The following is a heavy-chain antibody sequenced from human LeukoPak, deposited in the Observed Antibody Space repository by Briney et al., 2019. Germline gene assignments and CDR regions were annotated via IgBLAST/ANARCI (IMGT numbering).Heavy chain of an antibody. Sequence: GGSLRLSCAASGFTFSTYAMNWVRQAPGKGLEWVSGISWNSGSIGYADSVKGRFTISRDNAKNSLYLQMNSLRAEDTALYYCAKEIMVYAIGYAFDIWGQGTMVTVSS. J-gene: IGHJ3*02. CDR1: GFTFSTYA. CDR3: AKEIMVYAIGYAFDI. D-gene: IGHD2-8*01. V-gene: IGHV3-9*01. CDR2: ISWNSGSI.